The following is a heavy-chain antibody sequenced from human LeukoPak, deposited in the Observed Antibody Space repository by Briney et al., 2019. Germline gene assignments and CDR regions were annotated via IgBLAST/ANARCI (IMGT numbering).Heavy chain of an antibody. V-gene: IGHV3-64D*06. D-gene: IGHD1-1*01. CDR3: VKDNEAGGSPFDR. CDR2: ISDNGGST. CDR1: GFILRSHA. J-gene: IGHJ4*02. Sequence: GGSLRLSCSASGFILRSHAMHWVRQAPGKGLEYVSRISDNGGSTYYADSVKGRFTISRDNAKNTLYLQMSSLRAVDTAVYYCVKDNEAGGSPFDRWGQGTLVTVSS.